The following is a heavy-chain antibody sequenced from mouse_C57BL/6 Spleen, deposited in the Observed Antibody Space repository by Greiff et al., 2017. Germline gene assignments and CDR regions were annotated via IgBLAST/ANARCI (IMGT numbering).Heavy chain of an antibody. D-gene: IGHD2-3*01. CDR1: GYTFPSYW. CDR2: IYPGSGST. CDR3: ARTRVIYDGYYDAMDY. J-gene: IGHJ4*01. V-gene: IGHV1-55*01. Sequence: QVQLQQPGAELVKPGASVKMSCKASGYTFPSYWITWVKQRPGQGLEWIGDIYPGSGSTNYNEKFKSKATLTVDTSSSTAYMQLSSLTSEDSAVYYCARTRVIYDGYYDAMDYWGQGTSVTVSS.